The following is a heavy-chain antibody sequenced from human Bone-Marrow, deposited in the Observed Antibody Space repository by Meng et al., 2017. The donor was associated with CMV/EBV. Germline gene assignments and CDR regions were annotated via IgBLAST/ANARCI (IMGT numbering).Heavy chain of an antibody. D-gene: IGHD1-26*01. CDR1: GFTFSDYY. CDR3: ASSPEELLRADY. V-gene: IGHV3-11*01. J-gene: IGHJ4*02. Sequence: GGSLRLSCAASGFTFSDYYMSWIRQAPGKGLEWVSYISSSGSTIYYADSVKGRFTISRDNAKNSLYLQMNSLRAEDTAVSYCASSPEELLRADYWGQGMLVTVSS. CDR2: ISSSGSTI.